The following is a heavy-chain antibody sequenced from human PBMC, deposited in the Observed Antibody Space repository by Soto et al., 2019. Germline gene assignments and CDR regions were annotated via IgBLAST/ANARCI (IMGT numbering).Heavy chain of an antibody. D-gene: IGHD3-3*01. CDR1: GGSFSGYY. J-gene: IGHJ6*02. V-gene: IGHV4-34*01. CDR3: ARGTVFWSGYYYYGIDV. CDR2: INHSGST. Sequence: KTSETLSLTCSVYGGSFSGYYWSWIRQPPGKGLEWIGEINHSGSTNYNPSLKSRVTISVDTSKNQFSLKLSSVTAADTAVYYCARGTVFWSGYYYYGIDVWGQGTTVTIYS.